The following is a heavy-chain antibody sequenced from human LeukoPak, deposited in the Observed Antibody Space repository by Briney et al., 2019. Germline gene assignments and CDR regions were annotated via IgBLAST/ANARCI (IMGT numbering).Heavy chain of an antibody. V-gene: IGHV3-53*01. CDR2: IYSGGTT. CDR1: GFTVSDNY. Sequence: GGSLRLSCAASGFTVSDNYMSWVRQAPEKGLEWVSVIYSGGTTYSAASVKCRFTISRDNSKNTLYLQMNSLRAEDTAVYYCARHDSWAGWFDPWGQGTLVTVSS. J-gene: IGHJ5*02. CDR3: ARHDSWAGWFDP. D-gene: IGHD3-22*01.